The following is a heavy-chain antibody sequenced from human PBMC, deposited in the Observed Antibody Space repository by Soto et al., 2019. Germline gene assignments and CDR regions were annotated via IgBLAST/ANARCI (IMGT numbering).Heavy chain of an antibody. CDR1: GGSISSYY. CDR3: ARSYYDSSGYYTTIWEY. D-gene: IGHD3-22*01. Sequence: SETLSLTCTVSGGSISSYYWSWIRQPPGKGLEWIGYIYYSGSTNYNPSLKSRVTTSVDTSKNQFYLKLSSVTAADTAVYYCARSYYDSSGYYTTIWEYWGQGNLVTVS. J-gene: IGHJ4*02. CDR2: IYYSGST. V-gene: IGHV4-59*01.